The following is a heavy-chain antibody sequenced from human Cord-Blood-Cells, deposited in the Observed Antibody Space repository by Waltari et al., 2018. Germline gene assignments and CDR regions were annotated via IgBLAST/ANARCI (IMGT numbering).Heavy chain of an antibody. CDR2: ICYSGST. J-gene: IGHJ4*02. CDR1: GGSISSSSYY. CDR3: ARHSGDYAIFDY. Sequence: QLQLQESGPGLVKPSETLSLTCTVSGGSISSSSYYWGWIRQPPGKGLEWIGSICYSGSTYYNPSLKSRVTISVDTSKNQFSLKLSSVTAADTAVNYCARHSGDYAIFDYWGQGTLVTVSS. V-gene: IGHV4-39*01. D-gene: IGHD4-17*01.